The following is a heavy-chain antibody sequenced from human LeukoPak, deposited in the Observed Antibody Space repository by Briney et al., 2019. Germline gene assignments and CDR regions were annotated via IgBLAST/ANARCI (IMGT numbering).Heavy chain of an antibody. CDR1: GGSISITSSS. CDR2: IYYGGNI. V-gene: IGHV4-39*01. D-gene: IGHD6-13*01. Sequence: PETLSLTCTVSGGSISITSSSWGWIRQPPGKGLEWIGSIYYGGNIYYSPSLKSRVTISVDTSKNQFSLNLSSVTAADTAMYYCATSSSWYRFDYWGQGTLVTVSS. CDR3: ATSSSWYRFDY. J-gene: IGHJ4*02.